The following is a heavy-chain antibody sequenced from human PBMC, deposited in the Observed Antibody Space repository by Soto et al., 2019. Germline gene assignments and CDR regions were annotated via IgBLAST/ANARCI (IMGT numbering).Heavy chain of an antibody. Sequence: GGSLRLSCAASGFTFSSYAMSWVRQAPGKGLEWVSAISGSGGSTYYADSVKGRFTISRDNSKNTLYLQMNSLRAEDTAVYYCATFLAGYYDSSGSSNHQGAFDIWGQGTMVTV. CDR3: ATFLAGYYDSSGSSNHQGAFDI. J-gene: IGHJ3*02. CDR2: ISGSGGST. CDR1: GFTFSSYA. D-gene: IGHD3-22*01. V-gene: IGHV3-23*01.